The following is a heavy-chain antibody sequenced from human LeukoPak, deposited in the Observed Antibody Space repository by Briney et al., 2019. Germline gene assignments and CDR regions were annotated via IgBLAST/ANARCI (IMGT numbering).Heavy chain of an antibody. CDR1: GGSITAGTYY. Sequence: SETLSLTRTVSGGSITAGTYYWGWIRQPPGKGLEWIGSIYSSGKTYYNPSLKSRVTISVDTSKNYFSLKLSSVTAADVAVYYCARRNFDSRGAFDIWGQGTVVTVSS. CDR3: ARRNFDSRGAFDI. J-gene: IGHJ3*02. D-gene: IGHD4-11*01. V-gene: IGHV4-39*02. CDR2: IYSSGKT.